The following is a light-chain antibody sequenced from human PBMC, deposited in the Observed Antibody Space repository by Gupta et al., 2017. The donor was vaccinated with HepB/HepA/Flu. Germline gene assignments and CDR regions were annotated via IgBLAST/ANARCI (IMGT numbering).Light chain of an antibody. CDR3: VRYLCRGTWV. CDR2: STN. J-gene: IGLJ3*02. Sequence: QTVVPHAPSFSVSPGGTDTLTCGFKSGSVSPSFFPSWYQQTPGHAPRPLIFSTNTRSAGVPDRFSVSIRVNTAALTITEATADDESDYYFVRYLCRGTWVFGGGTKLTVL. V-gene: IGLV8-61*01. CDR1: SGSVSPSFF.